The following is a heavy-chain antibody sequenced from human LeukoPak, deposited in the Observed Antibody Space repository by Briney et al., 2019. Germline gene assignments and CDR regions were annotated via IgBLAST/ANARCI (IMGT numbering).Heavy chain of an antibody. D-gene: IGHD2-21*02. CDR2: ISGGGDST. V-gene: IGHV3-23*01. CDR1: GVTFSSYA. Sequence: GGSLRLSRAASGVTFSSYAMSWVRQAPGKGLEWVSVISGGGDSTYYADSVKGRFTISRDNSKNTLYLQMNSLRAEDTAVYYCAKYVVVTGADTFDIWGQGTMVTVSS. J-gene: IGHJ3*02. CDR3: AKYVVVTGADTFDI.